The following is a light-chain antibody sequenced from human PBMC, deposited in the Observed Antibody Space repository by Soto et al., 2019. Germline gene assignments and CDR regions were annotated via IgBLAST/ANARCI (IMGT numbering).Light chain of an antibody. CDR2: GAS. CDR3: QQYNDWPPWT. V-gene: IGKV3-15*01. CDR1: QSVSSN. Sequence: EILMTQSPATLSVSPGERATLSCRASQSVSSNVAWYQQKPGQAPRLLIYGASNRATGIPARFSGSGSGTDFSLTITSLQSEDFVVYYCQQYNDWPPWTFCQGTKVEIK. J-gene: IGKJ1*01.